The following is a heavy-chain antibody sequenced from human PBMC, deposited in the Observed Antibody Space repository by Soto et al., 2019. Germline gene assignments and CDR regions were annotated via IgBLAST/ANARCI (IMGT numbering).Heavy chain of an antibody. CDR3: ASGRSGGSYSPYYFDS. Sequence: QVQLVQSGAEVKTPGSSMKVFCKASGGTFSNYIISWVRQAPGQGLEWMGRIIPLLDMTNYAQKFQGRVTITADKPTSTAYMELCSLTSEDTALSYCASGRSGGSYSPYYFDSWGQGTQVTVSS. D-gene: IGHD2-15*01. J-gene: IGHJ4*02. CDR1: GGTFSNYI. V-gene: IGHV1-69*02. CDR2: IIPLLDMT.